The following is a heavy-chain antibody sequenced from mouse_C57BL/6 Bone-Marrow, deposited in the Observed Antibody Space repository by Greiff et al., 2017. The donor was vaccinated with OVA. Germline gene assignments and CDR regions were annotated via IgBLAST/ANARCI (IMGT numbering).Heavy chain of an antibody. Sequence: QVQLQQSGAELVRPGASVTLSCKASGYTFTDYEMHWVKQTPVHGLEWIGAIDPETGGTAYNQTFKGKAILTADKSSSTAYMELRILTSEDSAVYYCTRGYSNYYAMDYWGQGTSVTVSS. CDR2: IDPETGGT. D-gene: IGHD2-5*01. J-gene: IGHJ4*01. V-gene: IGHV1-15*01. CDR1: GYTFTDYE. CDR3: TRGYSNYYAMDY.